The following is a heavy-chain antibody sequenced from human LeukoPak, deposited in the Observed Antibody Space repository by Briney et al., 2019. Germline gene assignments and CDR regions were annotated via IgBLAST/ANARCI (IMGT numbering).Heavy chain of an antibody. V-gene: IGHV3-21*01. CDR1: GFTFSTYS. Sequence: GGSLRLSCAASGFTFSTYSMNWVRQAPGKGLEWVSSISSSSYMYYADSVKGRFTISRDNAKNSLYLQMNSLRAEDTAVYYCARDRRRDGYKLDAFDIWGQGTMVTVSS. D-gene: IGHD5-24*01. CDR3: ARDRRRDGYKLDAFDI. CDR2: ISSSSYM. J-gene: IGHJ3*02.